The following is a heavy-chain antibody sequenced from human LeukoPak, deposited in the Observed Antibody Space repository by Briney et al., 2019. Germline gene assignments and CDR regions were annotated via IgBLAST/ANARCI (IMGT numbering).Heavy chain of an antibody. CDR3: ARGRLLTGYEPSNWFDP. V-gene: IGHV4-59*01. J-gene: IGHJ5*02. Sequence: SETLPLTCTVSGGSISSYYWSWMRQPPGKGLQWIGYIHYTGTTNYTPSLKSRVTISLDMPKNQFSLKLTSVTAADTAFYYCARGRLLTGYEPSNWFDPWGQGTLVTVSS. D-gene: IGHD3-9*01. CDR1: GGSISSYY. CDR2: IHYTGTT.